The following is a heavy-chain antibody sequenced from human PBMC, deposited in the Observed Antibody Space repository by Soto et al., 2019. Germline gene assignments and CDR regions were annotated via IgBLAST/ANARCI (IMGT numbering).Heavy chain of an antibody. V-gene: IGHV1-69*13. D-gene: IGHD6-19*01. Sequence: SVKVSCKASGGTFSSYAISWVRQAPGQGLEWMGGIIPIFGTANYARKFQGRVTITADESTSTAYMELSSLRSEDTAVYYCAREYKAPNSSGGPDYFDYWGQGTLVTVSS. CDR1: GGTFSSYA. CDR3: AREYKAPNSSGGPDYFDY. CDR2: IIPIFGTA. J-gene: IGHJ4*02.